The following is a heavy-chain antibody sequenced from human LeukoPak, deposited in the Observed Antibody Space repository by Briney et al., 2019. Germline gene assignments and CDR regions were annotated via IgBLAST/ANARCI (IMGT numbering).Heavy chain of an antibody. CDR3: ARDQQENYYESSGLPDY. V-gene: IGHV1-3*01. Sequence: ASVKVSCKASGYTFTSYAMHWVRQAPGQRLEWMGWINAGNGNTKYSQKFQGRVTITRDTSASTAYMELSSLRSEDTAVYYCARDQQENYYESSGLPDYWGQGTLVTVSS. D-gene: IGHD3-22*01. CDR1: GYTFTSYA. J-gene: IGHJ4*02. CDR2: INAGNGNT.